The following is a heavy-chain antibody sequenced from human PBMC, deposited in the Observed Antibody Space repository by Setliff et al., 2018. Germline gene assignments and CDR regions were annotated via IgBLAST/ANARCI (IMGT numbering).Heavy chain of an antibody. Sequence: GASVKVSCKASGATFSSHGISWVRQAPGQGLEWMGGTIPMFGTTDYAQKFHGRLTIITDESTSTAYMQLSSLGSEDTAVYYCVREGVDSRSSTDYRYYMDVWGKGTTVTVSS. CDR2: TIPMFGTT. D-gene: IGHD3-22*01. J-gene: IGHJ6*03. V-gene: IGHV1-69*05. CDR1: GATFSSHG. CDR3: VREGVDSRSSTDYRYYMDV.